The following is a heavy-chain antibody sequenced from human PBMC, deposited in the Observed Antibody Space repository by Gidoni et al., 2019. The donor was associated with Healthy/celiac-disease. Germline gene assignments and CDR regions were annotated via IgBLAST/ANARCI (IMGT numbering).Heavy chain of an antibody. CDR2: IYHSGST. J-gene: IGHJ3*02. Sequence: QVQLQESGPGLVKPSETLSLTCTVSGYSISSGYYWGWIRQPPGKGREWIGSIYHSGSTYYNPSLKSRVTISVDTSKNQFSLKLSSVTAADTAVYYCARDGDAFDIWGQGTMVTVSS. CDR3: ARDGDAFDI. V-gene: IGHV4-38-2*02. CDR1: GYSISSGYY.